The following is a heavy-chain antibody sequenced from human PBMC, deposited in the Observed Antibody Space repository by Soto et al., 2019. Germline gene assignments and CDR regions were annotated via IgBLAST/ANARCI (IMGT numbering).Heavy chain of an antibody. CDR1: GGTCGDYT. V-gene: IGHV3-21*01. J-gene: IGHJ4*02. D-gene: IGHD6-19*01. Sequence: PVGSLRLPCAASGGTCGDYTMSWVRQAPGKGLEWVSTINSSSSNTYYEDSVKGRFTISRDNAKNSLYLQMNSLRAEDTAVYYRARESSGWIDYRGQGTLVTVPS. CDR2: INSSSSNT. CDR3: ARESSGWIDY.